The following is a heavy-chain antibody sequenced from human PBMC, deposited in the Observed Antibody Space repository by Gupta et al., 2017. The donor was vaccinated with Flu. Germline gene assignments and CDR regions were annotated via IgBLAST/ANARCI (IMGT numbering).Heavy chain of an antibody. Sequence: QVQLQESGPGLVTPSQTLSLTCTVSGDSLNSGSYFWSWIRQHPGKGLEWIGYVYFSGNTYYNPSLQSRVSISVDTSKNQFSLEVGSVTAADTAVYYCARRGAYFFDYWGQGTLVSVSS. V-gene: IGHV4-31*03. CDR1: GDSLNSGSYF. J-gene: IGHJ4*02. CDR3: ARRGAYFFDY. D-gene: IGHD3-16*01. CDR2: VYFSGNT.